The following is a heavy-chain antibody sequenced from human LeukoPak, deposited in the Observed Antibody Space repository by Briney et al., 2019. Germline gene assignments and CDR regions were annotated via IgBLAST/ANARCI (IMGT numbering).Heavy chain of an antibody. CDR3: ARDRGSGSYFDY. CDR2: IYSGGST. D-gene: IGHD3-10*01. J-gene: IGHJ4*02. CDR1: GFTASSNY. Sequence: GGSLRLSCAASGFTASSNYMSWVRQAPGKGLEWGSVIYSGGSTYYADSVKGRFTISRDNSKNTLYLQMNSLRAEDTAVYYCARDRGSGSYFDYWGQGTLVTVSS. V-gene: IGHV3-53*01.